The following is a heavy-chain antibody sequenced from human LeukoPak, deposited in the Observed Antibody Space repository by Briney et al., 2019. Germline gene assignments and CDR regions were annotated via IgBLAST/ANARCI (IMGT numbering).Heavy chain of an antibody. CDR2: IWYDGSNK. V-gene: IGHV3-33*01. CDR3: ARASYGSESPGPFYYGVDV. D-gene: IGHD3-10*01. CDR1: GFTFSSYG. Sequence: PGRSLRLSCAASGFTFSSYGMHWVRQAPGKGLEWVAVIWYDGSNKYYADSVKGRFTISRDNSKNTLYLQMNSLRAEDTAVYYCARASYGSESPGPFYYGVDVWGQGTTVTVS. J-gene: IGHJ6*02.